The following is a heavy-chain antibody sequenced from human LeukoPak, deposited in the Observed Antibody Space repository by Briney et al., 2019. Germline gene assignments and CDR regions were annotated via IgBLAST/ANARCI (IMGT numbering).Heavy chain of an antibody. CDR2: ISGSGGST. D-gene: IGHD2-2*01. CDR3: AKHCSSTSCYF. CDR1: GFTFSSYA. J-gene: IGHJ4*02. Sequence: GGSLRLSCAASGFTFSSYAMSWVRQAPGKGLEGVSAISGSGGSTYYADSVKGRFTISRDNSKNTLYLQMNSLRAEDTAVYYCAKHCSSTSCYFWGQGTLVTVSS. V-gene: IGHV3-23*01.